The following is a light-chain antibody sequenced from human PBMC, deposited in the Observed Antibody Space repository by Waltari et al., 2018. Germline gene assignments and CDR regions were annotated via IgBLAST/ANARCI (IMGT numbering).Light chain of an antibody. CDR1: NIGSKR. CDR2: DDS. CDR3: QVWDSSSDHPV. V-gene: IGLV3-21*03. J-gene: IGLJ2*01. Sequence: SYVLTQPPSVSVAPGKTARITCGGNNIGSKRVHWDQQKPGQAPVLVVYDDSDRPSGIPGRFSGSNTGNTATLTISRVEAWDEADYYCQVWDSSSDHPVFGGGTKLTVL.